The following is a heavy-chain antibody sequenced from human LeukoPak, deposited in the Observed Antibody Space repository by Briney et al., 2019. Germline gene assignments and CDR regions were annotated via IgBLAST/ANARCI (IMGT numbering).Heavy chain of an antibody. CDR1: GGSISRYY. CDR2: IYYSGST. Sequence: SETLSLTCTVSGGSISRYYWSWIRQPPGKGLEWIGYIYYSGSTNYNPSLKSRVTISVDTSKNQFSLKLSSVTAADTAVYYCARSGSGYYYFDYWGQGTLVTVSS. D-gene: IGHD3-22*01. V-gene: IGHV4-59*01. J-gene: IGHJ4*02. CDR3: ARSGSGYYYFDY.